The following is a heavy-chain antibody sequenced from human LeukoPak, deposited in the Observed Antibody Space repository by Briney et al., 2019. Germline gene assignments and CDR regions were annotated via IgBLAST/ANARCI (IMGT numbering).Heavy chain of an antibody. CDR3: GKDRSFWNGADPDF. D-gene: IGHD3-3*01. CDR2: IRGSGGTT. Sequence: PGGSLRLSCAASGFTFSNYGMTWVRQAPGKGLEWVSTIRGSGGTTFYADSVKGRFTISRDNAQNMLYLEMNSLRGDDTAVYYCGKDRSFWNGADPDFWGQGTLVTVSS. J-gene: IGHJ4*02. CDR1: GFTFSNYG. V-gene: IGHV3-23*01.